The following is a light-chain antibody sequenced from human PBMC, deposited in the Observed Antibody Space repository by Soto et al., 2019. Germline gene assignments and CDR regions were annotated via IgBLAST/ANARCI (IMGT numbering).Light chain of an antibody. Sequence: DIQVTQSPSSLSASVGDRVTITCRTSQSISSFLNWYQQKPGSAPKLLIYAASGLQSGVPSRFSGSGSGTDFTLTITSLQPEDFATYHCQQGYSTPITFGQGTKLEIK. J-gene: IGKJ2*01. V-gene: IGKV1-39*01. CDR3: QQGYSTPIT. CDR2: AAS. CDR1: QSISSF.